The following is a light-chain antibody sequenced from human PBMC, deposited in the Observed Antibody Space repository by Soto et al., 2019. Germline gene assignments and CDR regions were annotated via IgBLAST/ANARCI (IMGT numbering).Light chain of an antibody. Sequence: QSVLTQPASVSGSPGQSITISCTGTSSDVGSYNLVSWYQQHPGKAPKLMIYEGSKRPSGVSNRFSGSESGNTASLTISGLQAEDEADYYCCSYAGSQVFGGGTKLTVL. V-gene: IGLV2-23*01. J-gene: IGLJ2*01. CDR1: SSDVGSYNL. CDR3: CSYAGSQV. CDR2: EGS.